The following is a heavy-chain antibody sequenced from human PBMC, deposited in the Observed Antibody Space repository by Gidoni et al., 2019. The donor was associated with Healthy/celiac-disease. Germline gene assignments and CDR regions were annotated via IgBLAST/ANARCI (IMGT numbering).Heavy chain of an antibody. D-gene: IGHD6-19*01. J-gene: IGHJ6*02. Sequence: EVQLVESGGGLVQPGGSLRLSCAASGFTFSTYRLNWVRQAPGKGLGWVSYISSSSSTIYYADSVKGRFTISRDNAKNSLYLQMNSLRDEDTAVYYCARDPGPGYSSGWPLNYGMDVWGQGTTVTVSS. CDR1: GFTFSTYR. CDR3: ARDPGPGYSSGWPLNYGMDV. V-gene: IGHV3-48*02. CDR2: ISSSSSTI.